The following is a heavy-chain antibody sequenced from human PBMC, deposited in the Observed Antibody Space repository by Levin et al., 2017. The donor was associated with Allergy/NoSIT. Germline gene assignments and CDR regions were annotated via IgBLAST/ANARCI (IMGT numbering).Heavy chain of an antibody. J-gene: IGHJ4*02. D-gene: IGHD3-22*01. Sequence: PSETLSLTCTVSGGSISSGDYYWSWIRQPPGKGLEWIGYIYYSGSTYYNPSLKSRVTISVDTSKNQFSLKLSSVTAADTAVYYCNIRGGGYQPSPSVNDYWGQGTLVTVSS. CDR2: IYYSGST. CDR1: GGSISSGDYY. CDR3: NIRGGGYQPSPSVNDY. V-gene: IGHV4-30-4*01.